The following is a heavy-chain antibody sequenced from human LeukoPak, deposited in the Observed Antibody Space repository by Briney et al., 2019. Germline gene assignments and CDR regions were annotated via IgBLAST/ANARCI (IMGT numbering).Heavy chain of an antibody. V-gene: IGHV3-23*01. CDR2: ISGGGDSK. D-gene: IGHD3-10*01. Sequence: GRSLRLSCATSGFPFSSSGMSWVRQAPGKGLEWVSAISGGGDSKFYADSVKGRFTISRDNPKNTLYLQMNSLRAEDTAVYYCARDMAEGFDRWGQGTMVTVSS. CDR1: GFPFSSSG. CDR3: ARDMAEGFDR. J-gene: IGHJ5*02.